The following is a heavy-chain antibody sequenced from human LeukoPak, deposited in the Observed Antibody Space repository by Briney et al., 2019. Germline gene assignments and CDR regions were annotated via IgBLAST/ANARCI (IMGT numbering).Heavy chain of an antibody. CDR1: GGSISSYY. Sequence: SETLSLTCTVSGGSISSYYWSWIRQPPGKGLEWIGYIYYSGSTNYNPSLKSRVTISVDTSKNQFSLKLSSVTAADTAVYYCARVVPAADYYDSSGYPWSFDYWGQGTLVTVSS. J-gene: IGHJ4*02. V-gene: IGHV4-59*01. CDR3: ARVVPAADYYDSSGYPWSFDY. D-gene: IGHD3-22*01. CDR2: IYYSGST.